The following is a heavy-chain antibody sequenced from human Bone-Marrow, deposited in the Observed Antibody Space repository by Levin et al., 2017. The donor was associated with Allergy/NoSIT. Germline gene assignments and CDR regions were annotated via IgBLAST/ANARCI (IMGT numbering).Heavy chain of an antibody. V-gene: IGHV3-15*01. J-gene: IGHJ5*02. CDR1: RLTFSKAW. CDR2: IKSQAEGETS. D-gene: IGHD1-14*01. CDR3: ASGGNWLAS. Sequence: PGGSLRLSCVESRLTFSKAWINWVRQAPGKGLEWVGRIKSQAEGETSDYAAAVKGRFIFSRDDSERKAVLEMFSLTVEDTGVYYCASGGNWLASWGQGTLVIVSS.